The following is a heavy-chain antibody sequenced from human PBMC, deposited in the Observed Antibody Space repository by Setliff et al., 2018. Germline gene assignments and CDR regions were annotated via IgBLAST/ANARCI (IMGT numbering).Heavy chain of an antibody. J-gene: IGHJ3*02. Sequence: HPGGSLRLSCAASGFTFSGSAVYWVRQASGRGLEWVGRIRSKADSYATAYAASVRGRFTISRDDSKNTAYLQMNSLKTEDTAVYYCTFARDGYDVFDIWGQGTMVTVSS. CDR1: GFTFSGSA. V-gene: IGHV3-73*01. CDR2: IRSKADSYAT. CDR3: TFARDGYDVFDI. D-gene: IGHD5-18*01.